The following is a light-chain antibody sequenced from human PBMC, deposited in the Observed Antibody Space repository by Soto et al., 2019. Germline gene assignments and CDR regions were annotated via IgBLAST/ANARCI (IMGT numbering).Light chain of an antibody. J-gene: IGLJ2*01. V-gene: IGLV1-40*01. Sequence: QTVVTQPPSVSGAPGQRVSISCTGTSSNIGAGYDVYWYQHLPGTAPKLLIFGDINRPSGVPDRFSGSKSGTSASLAITGLQAEDEADYYCQSYDSSLSISVFGGGTKLTVL. CDR2: GDI. CDR3: QSYDSSLSISV. CDR1: SSNIGAGYD.